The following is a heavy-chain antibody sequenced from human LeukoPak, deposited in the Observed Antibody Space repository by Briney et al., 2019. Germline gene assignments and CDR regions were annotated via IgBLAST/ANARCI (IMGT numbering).Heavy chain of an antibody. J-gene: IGHJ5*02. CDR1: GFTFSSYG. D-gene: IGHD3-22*01. CDR2: ISYDGSNK. V-gene: IGHV3-30*18. CDR3: AKDSYYYDSSGYLNWFDP. Sequence: PGGSLRLSCAASGFTFSSYGMHWVRQAPGKGLERVAVISYDGSNKYYADSVKGRFTISRDNSKNTLYLQMNSLRAEDTAVYYCAKDSYYYDSSGYLNWFDPWGQGTLVTVSS.